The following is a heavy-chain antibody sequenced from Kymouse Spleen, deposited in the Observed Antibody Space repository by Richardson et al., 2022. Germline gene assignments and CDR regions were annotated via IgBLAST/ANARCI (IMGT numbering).Heavy chain of an antibody. V-gene: IGHV3-23*04. CDR2: ISGSGGST. CDR1: GFTFSSYA. J-gene: IGHJ4*02. CDR3: ALILGYCSSTSCSPSDY. D-gene: IGHD2-2*02. Sequence: EVQLVESGGGLVQPGGSLRLSCAASGFTFSSYAMSWVRQAPGKGLEWVSAISGSGGSTYYADSVKGRFTISRDNSKNTLYLQMNSLRAEDTAVYYCALILGYCSSTSCSPSDYWGQGTLVTVSS.